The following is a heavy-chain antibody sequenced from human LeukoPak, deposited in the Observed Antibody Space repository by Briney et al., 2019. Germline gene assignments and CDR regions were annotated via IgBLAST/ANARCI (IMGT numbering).Heavy chain of an antibody. Sequence: TLGDYAMSWFRQPPGKGLEWIGYIYYSGSTYYNPSLKSRVTISVDTSKNQFSLKLSSVTAADTAVYYCARDGNSGYHRTNWFDPLGQGTLVTVSS. J-gene: IGHJ5*02. CDR3: ARDGNSGYHRTNWFDP. D-gene: IGHD5-12*01. CDR1: TLGDYA. V-gene: IGHV4-30-4*08. CDR2: IYYSGST.